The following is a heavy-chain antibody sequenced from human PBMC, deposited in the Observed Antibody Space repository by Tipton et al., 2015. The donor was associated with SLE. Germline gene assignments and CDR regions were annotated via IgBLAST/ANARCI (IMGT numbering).Heavy chain of an antibody. D-gene: IGHD3-22*01. V-gene: IGHV4-31*03. CDR2: VFSSGTT. Sequence: TLSLTCTVSSGSVSSGAYYWSWIRQHPGKGLEWIGYVFSSGTTYYNPSLKGRLSLSLDTSQNQLSLKLSSVTSADTAVDYCARYFYDSRGVCLFDFWGQGTLVTVSS. J-gene: IGHJ4*02. CDR1: SGSVSSGAYY. CDR3: ARYFYDSRGVCLFDF.